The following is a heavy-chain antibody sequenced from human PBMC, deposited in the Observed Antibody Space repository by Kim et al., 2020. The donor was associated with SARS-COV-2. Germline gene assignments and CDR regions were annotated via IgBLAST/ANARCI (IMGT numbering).Heavy chain of an antibody. CDR1: GYTFTSYG. CDR3: ARAGGIAVAGTLIDY. J-gene: IGHJ4*02. V-gene: IGHV1-18*01. CDR2: ISAYNGNT. Sequence: ASVKVSCKASGYTFTSYGISWVRQAPGQGLEWMGWISAYNGNTNYAQKLQGRVTMTTDTSTSTAYMELRSLRSDDTAVYYCARAGGIAVAGTLIDYWGQGTLVTVSS. D-gene: IGHD6-19*01.